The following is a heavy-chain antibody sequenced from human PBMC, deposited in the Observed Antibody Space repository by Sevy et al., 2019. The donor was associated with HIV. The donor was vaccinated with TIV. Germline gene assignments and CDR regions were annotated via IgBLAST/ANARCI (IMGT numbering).Heavy chain of an antibody. V-gene: IGHV3-9*03. J-gene: IGHJ6*02. CDR2: ISWNSGTI. D-gene: IGHD4-17*01. CDR1: GFTFEDYA. CDR3: SKDRSAGTSYGYSDLDV. Sequence: GGSLRLSCAASGFTFEDYAMHWVRLVPGKGLEWVSGISWNSGTIAYADSVKGRFTISRDNAKNSLYLQMNSLRAEDMALYDCSKDRSAGTSYGYSDLDVWGQGTTVTVSS.